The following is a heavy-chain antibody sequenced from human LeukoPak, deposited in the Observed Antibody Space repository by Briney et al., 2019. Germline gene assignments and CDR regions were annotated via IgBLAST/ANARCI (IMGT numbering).Heavy chain of an antibody. CDR3: ARVRPSFGYYYMDV. CDR2: IYYSGST. Sequence: PSQTLSLTCTVSGGSISSGGYYWSWIRQHPGKGLEWIGYIYYSGSTYYNPSPKSRVTISVDTSKNQFSLKLSSVTAADTAVYYCARVRPSFGYYYMDVWGKGTTVTVSS. J-gene: IGHJ6*03. D-gene: IGHD1-1*01. V-gene: IGHV4-31*03. CDR1: GGSISSGGYY.